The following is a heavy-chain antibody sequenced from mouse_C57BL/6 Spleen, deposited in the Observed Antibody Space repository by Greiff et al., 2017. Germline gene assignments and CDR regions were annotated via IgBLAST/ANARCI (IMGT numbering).Heavy chain of an antibody. CDR1: GFTFSDYY. V-gene: IGHV5-16*01. J-gene: IGHJ1*03. CDR3: ARETVLHWYFDV. Sequence: EVKLVESEGGLVQPGSSMKLSCTASGFTFSDYYMAWVRQVPEKGLEWVANINYDGSSPDYLDSLKSRFIISRDNAKNILYLQMSRLKSEDTATYYCARETVLHWYFDVWGTGTTVTVSS. CDR2: INYDGSSP.